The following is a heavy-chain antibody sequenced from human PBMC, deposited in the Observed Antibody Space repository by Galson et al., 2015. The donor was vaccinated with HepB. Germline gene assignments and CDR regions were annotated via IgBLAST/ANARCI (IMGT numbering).Heavy chain of an antibody. CDR2: IRSKANSYAT. CDR3: TSRLGYCSGGSCDRPTDYGMDV. CDR1: GSTFSGSA. J-gene: IGHJ6*02. Sequence: SLRLSCAASGSTFSGSAMHWVRQCSGKGLAWVGRIRSKANSYATAYAASVKGRFTISRDGSKNTAYLQMNSLKTEDTAVYYCTSRLGYCSGGSCDRPTDYGMDVWGQGTTVTVSS. D-gene: IGHD2-15*01. V-gene: IGHV3-73*01.